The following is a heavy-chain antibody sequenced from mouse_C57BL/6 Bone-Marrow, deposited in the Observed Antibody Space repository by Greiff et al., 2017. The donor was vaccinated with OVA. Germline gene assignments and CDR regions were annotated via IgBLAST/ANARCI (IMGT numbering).Heavy chain of an antibody. J-gene: IGHJ3*01. CDR2: INPNNGGT. Sequence: EVQLQQSGPELVKPGASVKISCKASGYTFTDYYMNWVKQSHGKSLEWIGDINPNNGGTSYTQQFKGKATLTVDTSSSTAYMELRSMTAEDSAVYYCAREGSNSWFAYWGQGTLVTVSA. D-gene: IGHD2-5*01. CDR3: AREGSNSWFAY. CDR1: GYTFTDYY. V-gene: IGHV1-26*01.